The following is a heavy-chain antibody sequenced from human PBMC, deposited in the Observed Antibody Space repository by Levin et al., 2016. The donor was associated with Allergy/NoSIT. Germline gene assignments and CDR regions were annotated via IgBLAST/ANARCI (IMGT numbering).Heavy chain of an antibody. D-gene: IGHD6-13*01. CDR2: IKQDGSEK. CDR3: ARDQGYSSSWYVSYYYGMDV. V-gene: IGHV3-7*03. J-gene: IGHJ6*02. Sequence: WIRQPPGKGLEWVANIKQDGSEKYYVDSVKGRFTISRDNAKNSLYLQMNSLRAEDTAVYYCARDQGYSSSWYVSYYYGMDVWGQGTTVTVSS.